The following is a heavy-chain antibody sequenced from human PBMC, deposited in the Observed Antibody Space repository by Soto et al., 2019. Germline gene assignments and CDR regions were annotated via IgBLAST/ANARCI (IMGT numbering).Heavy chain of an antibody. J-gene: IGHJ6*02. Sequence: GGSLRLSCAASGFTFSSYAMSWVRQAPGKGLEWVSAISGSGGSTYYADSVKGRFTISRDNSKNTLYLQMNSLRAEDTAVYYCAKDFRRIYYYGMDVWGQGTTVTVSS. CDR2: ISGSGGST. D-gene: IGHD3-10*01. CDR1: GFTFSSYA. V-gene: IGHV3-23*01. CDR3: AKDFRRIYYYGMDV.